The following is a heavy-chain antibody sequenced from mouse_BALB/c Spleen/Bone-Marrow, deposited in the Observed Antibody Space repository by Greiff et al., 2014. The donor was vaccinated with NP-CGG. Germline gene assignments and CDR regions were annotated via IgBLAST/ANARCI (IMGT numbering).Heavy chain of an antibody. V-gene: IGHV5-12-2*01. CDR1: GFTFSSYT. J-gene: IGHJ2*01. CDR2: ISNGGGST. CDR3: ARHGGCRGYYFDY. Sequence: EVKLQESGGGLVQPGGSLKLSCAASGFTFSSYTMSWVRQTPEKRLGWVAYISNGGGSTYYPDTVKGRFTISRDNAKNTLYLQMSSLKSEDTAMYYCARHGGCRGYYFDYWGQGTTLTVSS.